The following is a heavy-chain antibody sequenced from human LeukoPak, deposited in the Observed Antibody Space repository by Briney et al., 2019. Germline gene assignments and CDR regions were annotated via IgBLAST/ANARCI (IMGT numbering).Heavy chain of an antibody. Sequence: ASVTVSCKASGYTFTSYGISWVRQAPGPGLEWMGWISGYNGNTNYAQKLQGRVTMTTDTSTRTAYMELRSLRSDDTAVFYCARDGYSSSWYPDYWGQGTLVTVSS. J-gene: IGHJ4*02. CDR3: ARDGYSSSWYPDY. V-gene: IGHV1-18*01. CDR2: ISGYNGNT. D-gene: IGHD6-13*01. CDR1: GYTFTSYG.